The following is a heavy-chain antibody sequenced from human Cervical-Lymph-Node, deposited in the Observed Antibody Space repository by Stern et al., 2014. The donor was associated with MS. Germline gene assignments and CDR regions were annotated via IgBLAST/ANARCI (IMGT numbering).Heavy chain of an antibody. J-gene: IGHJ4*02. CDR1: GFTFSSYS. Sequence: EVQLVESGGGLVKPGGSLRLSCAASGFTFSSYSMNWVRQAPGKGLEWVSSISSASSYIYYADSVKGRFPISRDNAKNSLYLQMNSLRAEDTAVYYCARATCSGGSCYSGYWGQGTLVTVSS. D-gene: IGHD2-15*01. CDR3: ARATCSGGSCYSGY. V-gene: IGHV3-21*01. CDR2: ISSASSYI.